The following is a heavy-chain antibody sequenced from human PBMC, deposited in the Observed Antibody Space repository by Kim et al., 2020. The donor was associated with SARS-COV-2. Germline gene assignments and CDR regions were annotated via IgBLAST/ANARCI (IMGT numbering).Heavy chain of an antibody. CDR1: GFTFSSYG. CDR2: ICYDGSNK. Sequence: GGSLRLSCAASGFTFSSYGMHWVRQAPGKGLEWVAVICYDGSNKYYADSVKGRFTISRDNSKNTLYLQMNSLRAEDTAVYYCERDPGQLVGVYYYYYGMDVWGQGTTVTVSS. D-gene: IGHD6-6*01. J-gene: IGHJ6*02. V-gene: IGHV3-33*01. CDR3: ERDPGQLVGVYYYYYGMDV.